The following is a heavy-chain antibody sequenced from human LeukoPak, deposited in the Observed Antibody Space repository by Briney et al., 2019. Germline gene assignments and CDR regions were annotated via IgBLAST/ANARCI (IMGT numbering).Heavy chain of an antibody. CDR3: ARVGSSFGY. CDR1: GGSFSGYY. D-gene: IGHD6-13*01. V-gene: IGHV4-34*01. Sequence: SETLSLTCAVYGGSFSGYYWSWIRQPPGKGLEWIGEINHSGSTNYNPSLKSRVTISVDTSKNQFSLKLSSVTAADTAVYYCARVGSSFGYWGQGTLVTVSS. CDR2: INHSGST. J-gene: IGHJ4*02.